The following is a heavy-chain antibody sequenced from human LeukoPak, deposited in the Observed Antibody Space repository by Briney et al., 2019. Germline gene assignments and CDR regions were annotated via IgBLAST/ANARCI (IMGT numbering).Heavy chain of an antibody. Sequence: SETLSLTCSVSGGSIRNSNYFWAWIRQPPGKGLEWIGVISYTGSAYYNPSLKSRVTISVDTSKNQFSLKLISVTAADTAVYYCAILPPAEAFDIWGQGTMVTVSS. CDR1: GGSIRNSNYF. CDR2: ISYTGSA. V-gene: IGHV4-39*07. CDR3: AILPPAEAFDI. J-gene: IGHJ3*02. D-gene: IGHD3-10*01.